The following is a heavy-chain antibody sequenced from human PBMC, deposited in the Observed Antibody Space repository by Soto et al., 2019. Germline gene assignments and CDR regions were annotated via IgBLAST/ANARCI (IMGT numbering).Heavy chain of an antibody. V-gene: IGHV1-69*01. D-gene: IGHD6-6*01. Sequence: QVQLVQSGAEVKKPGSSVKVSCKASGGTFSSYAISWVRQAPGQGLEWMGGIIPIFGTANYAQKFQGRVTITADESTSTAYMELTSLRSEDTAVYYCARAPYSSSPGYYYYGMDVWGQGTTVTVSS. CDR1: GGTFSSYA. J-gene: IGHJ6*02. CDR3: ARAPYSSSPGYYYYGMDV. CDR2: IIPIFGTA.